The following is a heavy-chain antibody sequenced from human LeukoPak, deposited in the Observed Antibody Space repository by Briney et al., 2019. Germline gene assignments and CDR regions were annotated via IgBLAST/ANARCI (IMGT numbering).Heavy chain of an antibody. Sequence: SETLSLTCTVSGGSISSGGYYWSWIRQHPGRGLEWIGYIYYSGSTYYNPSLKSRVTISVDTSKNQFSLKLSSVTAADTAVHYCARDSSSGLDAFDIWGQGTMVTVSS. CDR1: GGSISSGGYY. D-gene: IGHD3-3*01. CDR3: ARDSSSGLDAFDI. V-gene: IGHV4-31*03. CDR2: IYYSGST. J-gene: IGHJ3*02.